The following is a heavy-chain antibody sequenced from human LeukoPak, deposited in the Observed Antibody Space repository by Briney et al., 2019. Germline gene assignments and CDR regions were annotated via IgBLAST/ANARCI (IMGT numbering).Heavy chain of an antibody. D-gene: IGHD1-1*01. Sequence: ASVKVSGKASGYTFTGYYMHWVRQAPGQGLEWMGWINPNSGGTNYAQKFQGRVTMTRDTSISTAYMELSRLRSDDTAVYYCARGNGHDYYYYYYMDVWGKGTTVTLSS. CDR3: ARGNGHDYYYYYYMDV. CDR1: GYTFTGYY. J-gene: IGHJ6*03. CDR2: INPNSGGT. V-gene: IGHV1-2*02.